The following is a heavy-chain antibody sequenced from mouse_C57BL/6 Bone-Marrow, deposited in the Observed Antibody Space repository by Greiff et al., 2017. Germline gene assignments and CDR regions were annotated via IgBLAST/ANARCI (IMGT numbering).Heavy chain of an antibody. CDR1: GFTFSSYG. CDR3: ARGGVYWFAY. J-gene: IGHJ3*01. CDR2: ISSGGSYT. Sequence: EVQGVESGGDLVKPGGSLKLSCAASGFTFSSYGMSWVRQTPDKRLEWVAIISSGGSYTYYTDSVKGRFTISRDNAKNTLYLQMSSLKSEATAMYYCARGGVYWFAYWGQGTLVTVSA. V-gene: IGHV5-6*01.